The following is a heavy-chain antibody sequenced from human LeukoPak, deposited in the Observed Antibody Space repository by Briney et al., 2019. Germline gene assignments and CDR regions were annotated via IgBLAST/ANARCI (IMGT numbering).Heavy chain of an antibody. D-gene: IGHD2-2*01. CDR1: GGTFSSYA. CDR3: AREGRYCSSTSCYSY. J-gene: IGHJ4*02. Sequence: SVKVSCKASGGTFSSYAISWVRQAPGQGLEWMGGIIPIFGTANYAQKFQGRVTITTDESTSTAYMELSSLRSEDTAVYYCAREGRYCSSTSCYSYWGQGTLVTVSS. V-gene: IGHV1-69*05. CDR2: IIPIFGTA.